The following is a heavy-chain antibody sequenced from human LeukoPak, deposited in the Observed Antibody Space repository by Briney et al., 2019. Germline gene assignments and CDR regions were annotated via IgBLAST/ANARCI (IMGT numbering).Heavy chain of an antibody. J-gene: IGHJ3*02. Sequence: GESLKISCKASGYSFTNYWIVWLRQMPGRGLEWMGIIYTDNSDVRYSPSFRGRVTISADKSVNTAYLQWSSLEASDTAMYYCARETSYYYDSSGAFDIWGQGTMVTVPS. V-gene: IGHV5-51*01. CDR3: ARETSYYYDSSGAFDI. CDR1: GYSFTNYW. CDR2: IYTDNSDV. D-gene: IGHD3-22*01.